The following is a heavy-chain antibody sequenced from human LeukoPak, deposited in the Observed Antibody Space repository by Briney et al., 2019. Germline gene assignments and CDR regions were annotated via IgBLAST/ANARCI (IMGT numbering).Heavy chain of an antibody. Sequence: ASVKVSCKTSGYTFTNFDINCVRQTSGHGLEWKGWMNPNSGNTGYAQKFQGRVTITRNTSISTAYMELSSLRSEDTAVYYCARAPSWNYKRYYYYYVDVWGRGTTVTVSS. CDR2: MNPNSGNT. V-gene: IGHV1-8*03. J-gene: IGHJ6*03. D-gene: IGHD1-7*01. CDR3: ARAPSWNYKRYYYYYVDV. CDR1: GYTFTNFD.